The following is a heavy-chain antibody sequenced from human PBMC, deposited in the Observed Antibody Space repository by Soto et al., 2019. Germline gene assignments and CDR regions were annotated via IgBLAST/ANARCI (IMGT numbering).Heavy chain of an antibody. Sequence: SETLSLTCTVSGGSISSSSYYCGWIRQPPGKGLEWIVSLYHSGSTYYNPSLKTRDTISVDTSKNQFSLRLSSVTPADTAVYYCARGKRRITIFGVVRTRPYHAFHLWGQGTMVT. CDR1: GGSISSSSYY. D-gene: IGHD3-3*01. J-gene: IGHJ3*01. V-gene: IGHV4-39*01. CDR3: ARGKRRITIFGVVRTRPYHAFHL. CDR2: LYHSGST.